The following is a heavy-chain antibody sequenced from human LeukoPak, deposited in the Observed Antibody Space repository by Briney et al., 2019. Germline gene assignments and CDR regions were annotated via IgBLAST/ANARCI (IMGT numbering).Heavy chain of an antibody. Sequence: PSETLSLTCTVSGGSISSYYWSWIRQPPGKGLEWIGYIYYSGSTNYNPSLKSRVTISVDTSKNQFSLKLSSVTAADTAMYYCARGGDGYNWDFDYWGQGTLVTVSS. J-gene: IGHJ4*02. CDR2: IYYSGST. V-gene: IGHV4-59*01. D-gene: IGHD5-24*01. CDR1: GGSISSYY. CDR3: ARGGDGYNWDFDY.